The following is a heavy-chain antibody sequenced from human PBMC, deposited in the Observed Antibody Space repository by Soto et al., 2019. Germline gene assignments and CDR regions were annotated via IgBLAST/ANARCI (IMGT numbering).Heavy chain of an antibody. D-gene: IGHD7-27*01. CDR1: GLSITNNY. CDR3: ARANWYSEY. J-gene: IGHJ4*02. Sequence: QVHLQESGPGLVKPSETLSLTCTVSGLSITNNYWSWIRQPPGKGLEWIGYIYYTGSTNYNPSLKSLVTMSVDTSKNQFSLILASLTAADTAMYYCARANWYSEYWGQGTLVTVSS. V-gene: IGHV4-59*13. CDR2: IYYTGST.